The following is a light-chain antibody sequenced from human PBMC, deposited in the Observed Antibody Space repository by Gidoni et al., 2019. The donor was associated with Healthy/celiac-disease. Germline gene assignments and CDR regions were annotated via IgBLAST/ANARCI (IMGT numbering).Light chain of an antibody. CDR1: QGISNY. V-gene: IGKV1-27*01. J-gene: IGKJ1*01. Sequence: DIQMTQSPSSLSASVGDRVTITCRASQGISNYLAWYQQKPGKVPKLLIYAASTLQSGVPSRFSGSGSGTDYTLTISRLQPEDVATYYFQKYNSAPWTFGPGTKVEIK. CDR3: QKYNSAPWT. CDR2: AAS.